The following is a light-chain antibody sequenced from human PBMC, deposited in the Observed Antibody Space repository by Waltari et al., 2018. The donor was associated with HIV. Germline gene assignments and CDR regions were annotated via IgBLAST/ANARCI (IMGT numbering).Light chain of an antibody. CDR3: MQTLQTPYT. CDR2: LRS. J-gene: IGKJ2*01. Sequence: EIMLTQSPLLLPATPGEPAFIFCKSNQSLLHGESPFLDWYYQKPGQSPQLLMYLRSSRAAGVSDRVAGAGSGTDFTLIINSVEAEDVGTYYCMQTLQTPYTFGQGTKLELK. V-gene: IGKV2-28*01. CDR1: QSLLHGESP.